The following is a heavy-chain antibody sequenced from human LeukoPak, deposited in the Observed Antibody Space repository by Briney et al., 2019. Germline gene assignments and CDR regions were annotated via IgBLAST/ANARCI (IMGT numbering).Heavy chain of an antibody. D-gene: IGHD2-21*02. J-gene: IGHJ4*02. CDR3: ARVVGCGGDCYSGISDY. Sequence: ASVKVSCKASGYTFTGYYMHWVRQAPGQGLEWMGWINTNTGNPTYAQGFTGRLVFSLDTSVSTAYLQISSLKAEDTAVYYCARVVGCGGDCYSGISDYWGKGTLVTVSS. CDR1: GYTFTGYY. V-gene: IGHV7-4-1*02. CDR2: INTNTGNP.